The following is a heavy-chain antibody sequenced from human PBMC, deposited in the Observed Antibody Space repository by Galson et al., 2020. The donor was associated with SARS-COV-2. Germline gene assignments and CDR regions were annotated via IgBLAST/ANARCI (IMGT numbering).Heavy chain of an antibody. CDR3: ARVFTGAATGVEYFQH. Sequence: ASVKVSCKASGYTFTSYAMNWVRQAPGQGLEWMGWINTNTGNPTYAQGFTGRFVFSLDTSVSTAYLQISSLKAEDTAVYYCARVFTGAATGVEYFQHWGQGTLVIVSS. J-gene: IGHJ1*01. D-gene: IGHD1-26*01. CDR1: GYTFTSYA. CDR2: INTNTGNP. V-gene: IGHV7-4-1*02.